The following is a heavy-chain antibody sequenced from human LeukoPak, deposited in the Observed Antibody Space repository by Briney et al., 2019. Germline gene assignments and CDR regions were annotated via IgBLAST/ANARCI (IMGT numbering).Heavy chain of an antibody. CDR2: VSAGGGTT. J-gene: IGHJ4*02. CDR3: AKDGEF. D-gene: IGHD3-10*01. V-gene: IGHV3-23*01. CDR1: GFTFSSYW. Sequence: GGSLRLSCAASGFTFSSYWMHWVRQAPGKGLEWVSIVSAGGGTTFYADSVKGRFTISRDNSKYTLYLQMNSLRAEDTAVYYCAKDGEFWGQGTQVTVSS.